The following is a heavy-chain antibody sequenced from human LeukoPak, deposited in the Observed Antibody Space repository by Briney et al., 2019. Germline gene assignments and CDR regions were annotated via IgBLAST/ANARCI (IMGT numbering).Heavy chain of an antibody. D-gene: IGHD2-8*01. CDR2: IYTTGNT. CDR1: GASITNYY. Sequence: SETLSLTCTVSGASITNYYWNWIRQPAGKALEWIGRIYTTGNTNYNPSLKSRVTMSVDTSKNQFSLKLISVTAADTAVYYCSRENGAFSPFGYWGQGTLVTVLS. J-gene: IGHJ4*02. CDR3: SRENGAFSPFGY. V-gene: IGHV4-4*07.